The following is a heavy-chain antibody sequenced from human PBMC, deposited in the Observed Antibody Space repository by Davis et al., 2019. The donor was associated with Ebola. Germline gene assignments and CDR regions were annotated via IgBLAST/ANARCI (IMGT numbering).Heavy chain of an antibody. D-gene: IGHD3-3*01. V-gene: IGHV3-74*01. Sequence: GESLKISCAASGFTFSSYWMHWVRQAPGKGLVWVSRINSDGSSTSYADSVKGRFTISRDNAKNTLYLQMNSLRAEDTAVYYCAKDGEDYDFWSGYYLSYYGMDVWGQGTTVTVSS. J-gene: IGHJ6*02. CDR3: AKDGEDYDFWSGYYLSYYGMDV. CDR1: GFTFSSYW. CDR2: INSDGSST.